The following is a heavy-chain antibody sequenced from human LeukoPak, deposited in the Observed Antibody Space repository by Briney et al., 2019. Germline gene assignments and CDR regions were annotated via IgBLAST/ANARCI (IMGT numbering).Heavy chain of an antibody. Sequence: PGGSLRLSCVGSGFTFRSHAMSWARQAPEKGLEFVSGIYENGGTTYYADSVKGWFSISRDNSKNTLYLQMDSLRGEDTAVYYCAKDFRIGYSAHFDYWGQGALVTVSS. D-gene: IGHD2-21*01. CDR3: AKDFRIGYSAHFDY. CDR2: IYENGGTT. CDR1: GFTFRSHA. J-gene: IGHJ4*02. V-gene: IGHV3-23*01.